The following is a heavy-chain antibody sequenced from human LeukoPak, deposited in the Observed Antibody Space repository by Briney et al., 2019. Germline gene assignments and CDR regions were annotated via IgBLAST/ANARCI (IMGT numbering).Heavy chain of an antibody. V-gene: IGHV3-49*04. CDR1: GFTFGDYA. J-gene: IGHJ4*02. CDR2: IRSKAYGGTT. Sequence: PGGSLRLSCTASGFTFGDYAMSWVRQAPGKGLEWVGFIRSKAYGGTTEYAASVKGRFTISRDDSKSIAYLQMNSLKTEDTAVYYCAKEGGSGWRWGQGTLVTVSS. D-gene: IGHD6-19*01. CDR3: AKEGGSGWR.